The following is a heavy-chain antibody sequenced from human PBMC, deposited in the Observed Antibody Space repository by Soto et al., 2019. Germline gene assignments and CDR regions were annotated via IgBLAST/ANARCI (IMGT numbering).Heavy chain of an antibody. CDR3: ARVSRRNTFDV. V-gene: IGHV3-23*01. CDR1: GIEFSNYA. CDR2: SSASGRSR. J-gene: IGHJ3*01. Sequence: GGSLRLSCVASGIEFSNYAMSWVRQAPGKGLEWVSISSASGRSRYHADSVKGRFTISRGNAKNSLYLQMNSLRVEDTAVYYCARVSRRNTFDVWGQGTMVTVSS.